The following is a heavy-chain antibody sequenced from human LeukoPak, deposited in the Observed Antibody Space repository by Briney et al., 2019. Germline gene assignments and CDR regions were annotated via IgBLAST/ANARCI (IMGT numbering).Heavy chain of an antibody. Sequence: ASVKVSCKASGYTFTSYAMHWVRRAPGQRLEWMGCINAGNGNTKYSQKFQGRVTITRDTSASTAYMELSSLRSEDTAVYYCARDSSSWYNWFDPWGQGTLVTVSS. V-gene: IGHV1-3*01. CDR1: GYTFTSYA. CDR3: ARDSSSWYNWFDP. D-gene: IGHD6-13*01. J-gene: IGHJ5*02. CDR2: INAGNGNT.